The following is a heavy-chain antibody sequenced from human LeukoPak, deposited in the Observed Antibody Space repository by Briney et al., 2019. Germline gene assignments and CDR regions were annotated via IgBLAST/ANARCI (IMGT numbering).Heavy chain of an antibody. V-gene: IGHV3-23*01. Sequence: GGSLRLSCAASGFTFSSYAMSWVRQAPGKGLEWVSAISGSGGSTYYADSVEGRFTISRDNSKNTLYLQMNSLRAEDTAVYYCAKDGSYGDYVLLDYWGQGTLVTVSS. J-gene: IGHJ4*02. CDR3: AKDGSYGDYVLLDY. CDR2: ISGSGGST. D-gene: IGHD4-17*01. CDR1: GFTFSSYA.